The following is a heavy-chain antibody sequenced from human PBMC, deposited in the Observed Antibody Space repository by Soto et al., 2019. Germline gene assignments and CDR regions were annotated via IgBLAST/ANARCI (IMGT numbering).Heavy chain of an antibody. CDR1: GFTFNSSW. J-gene: IGHJ4*02. Sequence: EVQLVESGGGLVQPGGSLRLSCAASGFTFNSSWMTWIRQAPGKGLEWVANIKQDGSEKYYVDSVKGRFTISRDNAKNSLYLQMNSLRAEDTAVYYCARDSNCYSYWGQGTLVTVSS. V-gene: IGHV3-7*01. D-gene: IGHD2-15*01. CDR2: IKQDGSEK. CDR3: ARDSNCYSY.